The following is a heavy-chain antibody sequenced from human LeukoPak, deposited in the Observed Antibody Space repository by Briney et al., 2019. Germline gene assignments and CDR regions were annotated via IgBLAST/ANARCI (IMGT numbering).Heavy chain of an antibody. J-gene: IGHJ4*02. CDR2: ISYDGSTK. V-gene: IGHV3-30*03. Sequence: PGGSLRLSCVASGFRFSEYGMHWVRQAPGKGLEWVALISYDGSTKQLTDSVKGRFTISRDNSKNTVYLQMNSLRPEDTAVYFCAATGGFSYDSSGYDFDLWGQGSLVTVSS. CDR1: GFRFSEYG. D-gene: IGHD3-22*01. CDR3: AATGGFSYDSSGYDFDL.